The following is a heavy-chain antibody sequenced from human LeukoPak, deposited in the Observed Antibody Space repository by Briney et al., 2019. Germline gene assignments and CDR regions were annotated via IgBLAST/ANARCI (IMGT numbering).Heavy chain of an antibody. CDR2: IKEDGSEK. J-gene: IGHJ4*02. Sequence: GGPLRLSCVASGLTFSSYWMTWVRQAPGKGLEWVANIKEDGSEKNYVDSVKGRFTISRDNAKNSLYLQMNSLRVEDTAVYYCARTRRNPDHWGQGTLVTVSS. V-gene: IGHV3-7*01. CDR3: ARTRRNPDH. CDR1: GLTFSSYW.